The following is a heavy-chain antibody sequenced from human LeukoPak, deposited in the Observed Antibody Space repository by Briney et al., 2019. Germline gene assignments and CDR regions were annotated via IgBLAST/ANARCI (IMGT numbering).Heavy chain of an antibody. V-gene: IGHV1-2*02. Sequence: GSVKVSCMASGYTFTGYYMHWVRQAPGQGLEWMGWINPNSGGTNYAQKFQGRVTMTRDTSISTAYMELSRLRSDDTAVYYCARGYSSGWGSWFDPWGQGTLVTVSS. J-gene: IGHJ5*02. CDR1: GYTFTGYY. CDR2: INPNSGGT. D-gene: IGHD6-19*01. CDR3: ARGYSSGWGSWFDP.